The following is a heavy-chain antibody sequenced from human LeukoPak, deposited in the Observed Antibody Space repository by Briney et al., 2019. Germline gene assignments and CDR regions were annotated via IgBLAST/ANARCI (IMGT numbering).Heavy chain of an antibody. CDR3: ARGIDIAGSPDP. CDR2: INPNSGGT. D-gene: IGHD6-13*01. Sequence: ASVKVSCKASGYTFTCYYMHWVRQAPGQGLEWMGWINPNSGGTNYAQKFQGRVTMTRDTSISTAYMELSRLRSDDTAVYYCARGIDIAGSPDPWGQGTLVTVSS. J-gene: IGHJ5*02. V-gene: IGHV1-2*02. CDR1: GYTFTCYY.